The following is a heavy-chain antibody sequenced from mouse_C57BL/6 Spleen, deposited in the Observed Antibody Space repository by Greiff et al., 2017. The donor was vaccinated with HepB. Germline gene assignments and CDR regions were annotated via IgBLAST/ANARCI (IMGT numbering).Heavy chain of an antibody. CDR3: ARDHGVVARYFDV. D-gene: IGHD1-1*01. CDR1: GFTFSSYA. V-gene: IGHV5-4*01. J-gene: IGHJ1*03. CDR2: ISDGGSYT. Sequence: EVKLVESGGGLVKPGGSLKLSCAASGFTFSSYAMSWVRQTPEKRLEWVATISDGGSYTYYPDNVKGRFTISRDNAKNNLYLQMSHLKSEDTAMYYCARDHGVVARYFDVGGTGTTVTVSS.